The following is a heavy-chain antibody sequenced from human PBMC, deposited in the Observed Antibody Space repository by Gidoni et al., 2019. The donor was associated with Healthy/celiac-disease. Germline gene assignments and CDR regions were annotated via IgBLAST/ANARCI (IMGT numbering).Heavy chain of an antibody. V-gene: IGHV1-18*01. CDR2: ISAYTGNT. D-gene: IGHD2-15*01. CDR1: GYTFTRYG. Sequence: QVQLVQSGAEVKKPGASVKVSCKASGYTFTRYGISWVRQAPGQGLEWMGWISAYTGNTNYAQKLQGRVTMTTDTSTSTAYMELRSLRSDDTAVYYCARTDSKGYCSGGSCYSGVCWGQGTLVTVSS. CDR3: ARTDSKGYCSGGSCYSGVC. J-gene: IGHJ4*02.